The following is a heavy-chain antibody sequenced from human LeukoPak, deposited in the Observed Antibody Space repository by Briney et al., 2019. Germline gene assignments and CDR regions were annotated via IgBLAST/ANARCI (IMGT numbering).Heavy chain of an antibody. Sequence: ASVKVSCKASGGTFSSYAISWVRQAPGQGLEWMGGIIPIFGTANYAQKFQGRVTITADKSTSIAYMELRSLRSDDTAVYYCAATRRSGYVIFDYWGQGTLVTVSS. V-gene: IGHV1-69*06. CDR2: IIPIFGTA. CDR3: AATRRSGYVIFDY. D-gene: IGHD5-12*01. CDR1: GGTFSSYA. J-gene: IGHJ4*02.